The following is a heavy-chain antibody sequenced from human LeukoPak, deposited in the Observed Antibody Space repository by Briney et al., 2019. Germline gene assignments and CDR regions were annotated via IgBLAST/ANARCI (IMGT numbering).Heavy chain of an antibody. V-gene: IGHV1-2*02. J-gene: IGHJ5*02. CDR1: GYTFTGYY. CDR2: INPNSGGT. CDR3: ARTTYYYDSSGYYQFDP. D-gene: IGHD3-22*01. Sequence: ASVKVSCKASGYTFTGYYMHWVRQAPGQGLEWMGWINPNSGGTNYAQKFQGRVTMTRDTSISTAYMELSRLRSDDTAVYYCARTTYYYDSSGYYQFDPWGQGTLVTVSP.